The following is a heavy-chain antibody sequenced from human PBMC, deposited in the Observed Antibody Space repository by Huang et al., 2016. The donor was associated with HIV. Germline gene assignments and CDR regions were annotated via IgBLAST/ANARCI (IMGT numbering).Heavy chain of an antibody. V-gene: IGHV1-69*01. CDR1: GGTFSNHG. CDR3: ARVRGYSGSYYGMDV. J-gene: IGHJ6*02. CDR2: VIPVVGTQ. D-gene: IGHD1-26*01. Sequence: QVQLVQSGAEVKKPGSSVKVSCKASGGTFSNHGFSWVRRAPGQGLEWRGGVIPVVGTQYYTPKFQGRVTITADESTSTVYRELSSLTPDDTAEYYCARVRGYSGSYYGMDVWGQGTTVTVSS.